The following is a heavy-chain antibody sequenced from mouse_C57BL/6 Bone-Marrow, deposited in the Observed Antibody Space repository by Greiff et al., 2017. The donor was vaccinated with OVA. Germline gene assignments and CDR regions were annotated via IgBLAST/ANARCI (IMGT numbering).Heavy chain of an antibody. J-gene: IGHJ1*03. CDR1: GYTFTSYG. Sequence: VQLKQSGAELVRPGSSVKMSCKTSGYTFTSYGINWVKQRPGQGLEWIGYIYIGNGYTEYNEKFKGKATLTSDTSSSTAYMQLSSLTSEDSAIYFCARGVYYGSSYPYWYFDVWGTGTTVTVSS. CDR2: IYIGNGYT. V-gene: IGHV1-58*01. D-gene: IGHD1-1*01. CDR3: ARGVYYGSSYPYWYFDV.